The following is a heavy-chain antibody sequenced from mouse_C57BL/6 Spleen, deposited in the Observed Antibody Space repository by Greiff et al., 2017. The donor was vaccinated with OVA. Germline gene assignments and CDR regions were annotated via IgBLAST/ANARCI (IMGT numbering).Heavy chain of an antibody. CDR1: GYTFTSYG. CDR3: ARPITTGSDGYFDV. Sequence: QVQLKESGAELARPGASVKLSCKASGYTFTSYGISWVKQRTGQGLEWIGEIYPRSGNTYYNEKFKGKATLTADKSSSTAYMELRSLTSEDSAVYFCARPITTGSDGYFDVWGTGTTVTVSS. D-gene: IGHD1-1*01. V-gene: IGHV1-81*01. J-gene: IGHJ1*03. CDR2: IYPRSGNT.